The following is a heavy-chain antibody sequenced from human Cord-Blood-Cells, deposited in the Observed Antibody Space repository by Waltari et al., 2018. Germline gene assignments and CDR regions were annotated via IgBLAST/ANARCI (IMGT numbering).Heavy chain of an antibody. V-gene: IGHV4-34*01. D-gene: IGHD6-13*01. CDR1: GGSFSGYY. Sequence: QVQLQQWGAGLLKPSETLSLTCAVYGGSFSGYYWSWIRQPPGKGLEWIGESKHSGSTNYTPSLKSRVTISVDTSKNQFSLKLSSVTAADTAVYYCARGVIAAAATDAFDIWGQGTMVTVSS. CDR2: SKHSGST. CDR3: ARGVIAAAATDAFDI. J-gene: IGHJ3*02.